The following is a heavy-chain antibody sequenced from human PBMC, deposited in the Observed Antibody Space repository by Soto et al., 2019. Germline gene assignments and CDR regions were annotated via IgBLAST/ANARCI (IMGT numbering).Heavy chain of an antibody. CDR1: GYTFTSYG. D-gene: IGHD3-22*01. CDR3: ARARAVRYYYDSSGYYPPDDFDY. V-gene: IGHV1-18*04. Sequence: ASVKVSCKASGYTFTSYGISWVRQAPGQGLEWMGWISAYNGNTNYAQKLQGRVTMTTDTSTSTAYMELRSLRSDDTAVYYCARARAVRYYYDSSGYYPPDDFDYWAQGTLVTVSS. J-gene: IGHJ4*02. CDR2: ISAYNGNT.